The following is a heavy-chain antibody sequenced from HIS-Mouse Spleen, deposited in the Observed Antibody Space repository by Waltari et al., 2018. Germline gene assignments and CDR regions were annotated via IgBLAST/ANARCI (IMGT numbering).Heavy chain of an antibody. Sequence: QVQLQQWGAGLLKPSETLSLTCAVYGGSFSGYYWSWIRQPPGKGLEWSGEINHSGSTNNNPSLKSRVTISVDTSKNQFSLKLGSVTAADTAVYYCARGALRGSYYWGEYFQHWGQGTLVTVSS. D-gene: IGHD1-26*01. CDR2: INHSGST. CDR1: GGSFSGYY. V-gene: IGHV4-34*01. CDR3: ARGALRGSYYWGEYFQH. J-gene: IGHJ1*01.